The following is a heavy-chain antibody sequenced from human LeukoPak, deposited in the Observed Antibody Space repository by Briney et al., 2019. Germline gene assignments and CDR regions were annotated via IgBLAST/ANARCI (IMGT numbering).Heavy chain of an antibody. CDR1: GFTFSSYG. CDR3: ANLQY. CDR2: ITGRGTNT. J-gene: IGHJ1*01. V-gene: IGHV3-23*01. Sequence: GGTLRLSCVASGFTFSSYGMTWVRQAPGKGLEWVASITGRGTNTYYADAVKGRFTISRDNSRNTVFLQMSSLTVDDTAVYYCANLQYWGQGSLVVVS.